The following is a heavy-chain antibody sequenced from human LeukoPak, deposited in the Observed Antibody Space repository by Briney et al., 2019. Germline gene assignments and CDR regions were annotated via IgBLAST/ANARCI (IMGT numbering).Heavy chain of an antibody. J-gene: IGHJ4*02. CDR1: GFTFSSYG. CDR2: IRYDGSNK. CDR3: AKMGLIVALDY. V-gene: IGHV3-30*02. D-gene: IGHD3-22*01. Sequence: HSGGSLRLFCAASGFTFSSYGMHWVRQAPGKGLEWVAFIRYDGSNKYYADSVKGRFTISRDNSKNTLYLQMNSLRAEDTAVYYCAKMGLIVALDYWGQGTLVTVSS.